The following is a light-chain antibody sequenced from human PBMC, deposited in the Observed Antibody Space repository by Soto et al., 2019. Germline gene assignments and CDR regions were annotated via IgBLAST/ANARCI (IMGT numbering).Light chain of an antibody. CDR3: QQRGNWPIT. CDR2: DAS. Sequence: EIVLTQSPATLSLSPGERATLSCRTSQSVSKYFAWYQQKPGRAPRLLIYDASSRATGIPARFIGSGSGTDFTLTISSLEPEDFAIYYCQQRGNWPITFGQGTRLEIK. V-gene: IGKV3-11*01. CDR1: QSVSKY. J-gene: IGKJ5*01.